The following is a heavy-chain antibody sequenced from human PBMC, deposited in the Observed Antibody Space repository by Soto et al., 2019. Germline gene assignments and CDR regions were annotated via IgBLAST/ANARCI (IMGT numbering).Heavy chain of an antibody. J-gene: IGHJ4*02. CDR1: GGTFSSYT. D-gene: IGHD6-19*01. V-gene: IGHV1-69*04. CDR3: ARDEVAVAAFDY. Sequence: ASVNVSCKASGGTFSSYTISWVRQAPGQGLEWMGRIIPILGIANYAQKFQGRVTITADKSTSTAYMELSSLRSEDTAVYYCARDEVAVAAFDYWGQGTLVTVSS. CDR2: IIPILGIA.